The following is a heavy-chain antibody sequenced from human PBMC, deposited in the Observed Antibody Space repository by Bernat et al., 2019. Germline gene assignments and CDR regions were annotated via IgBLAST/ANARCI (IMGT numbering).Heavy chain of an antibody. V-gene: IGHV1-2*02. Sequence: QVQLVQSGAEVKKPGASVKVSCKASGYTFTGYYMHWVRQAPGQGLEWMGWINPNSGGTNYAQKFQGRVTMTRNTSISTAYMELSSLRSEDTAVYYCATSSTVTTVTFDYWGQGTLVTVSS. D-gene: IGHD4-17*01. CDR3: ATSSTVTTVTFDY. CDR1: GYTFTGYY. CDR2: INPNSGGT. J-gene: IGHJ4*02.